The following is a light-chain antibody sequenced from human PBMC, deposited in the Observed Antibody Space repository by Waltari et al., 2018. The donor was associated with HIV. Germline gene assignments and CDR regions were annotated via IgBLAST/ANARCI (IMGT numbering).Light chain of an antibody. CDR3: CSYAGSSTYV. CDR2: EVS. J-gene: IGLJ1*01. CDR1: SSDVGGYNL. Sequence: QSALTQPASVSGSPGQANTISCTGNSSDVGGYNLVSWYQQHPGKAPKLMIYEVSKRPSGVSNRFSGSKSGNTASLTISGLQAEDEADYYCCSYAGSSTYVFGTGTKVTVL. V-gene: IGLV2-23*02.